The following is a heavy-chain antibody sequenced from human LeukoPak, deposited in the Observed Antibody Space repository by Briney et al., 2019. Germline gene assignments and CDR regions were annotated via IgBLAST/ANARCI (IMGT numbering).Heavy chain of an antibody. J-gene: IGHJ4*02. CDR3: AKDLTAALLAFDY. V-gene: IGHV3-9*01. CDR2: ISWNSGSI. Sequence: PGRSLRLSCAASGFTFDDYAMHWVRQAPGKGLEWVSGISWNSGSIGYADSVKGRFTISRDNAKNSLYLQMNSLRAEDTALYYCAKDLTAALLAFDYWGQGTLVTVSS. D-gene: IGHD6-13*01. CDR1: GFTFDDYA.